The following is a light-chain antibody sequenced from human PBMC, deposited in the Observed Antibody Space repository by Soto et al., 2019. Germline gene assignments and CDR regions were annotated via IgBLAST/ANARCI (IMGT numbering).Light chain of an antibody. CDR2: GAS. Sequence: EKVMTQSAATLSVSPGERATLSCRPSQSVGSNLAWYQQKPGQAPRLLIYGASTRATGIPARFSGSGSGTEFTLTISSLQSEDFAVYYCQQYNVWPLTFGGGTKVEIE. J-gene: IGKJ4*01. CDR3: QQYNVWPLT. CDR1: QSVGSN. V-gene: IGKV3-15*01.